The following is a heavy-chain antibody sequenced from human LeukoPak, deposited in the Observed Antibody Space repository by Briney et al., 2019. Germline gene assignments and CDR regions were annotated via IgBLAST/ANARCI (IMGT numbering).Heavy chain of an antibody. CDR1: ELTFNTYG. D-gene: IGHD3-16*01. CDR2: ISGASR. J-gene: IGHJ5*02. V-gene: IGHV3-23*01. CDR3: ASLGLFDP. Sequence: GGSLRLSCAVSELTFNTYGMSWVRQAPGGGLEWVSAISGASRYYADSVKGRFTISRDNSQNTMYLQMNSLRAEDTAVYYCASLGLFDPWGQGTLVTVSS.